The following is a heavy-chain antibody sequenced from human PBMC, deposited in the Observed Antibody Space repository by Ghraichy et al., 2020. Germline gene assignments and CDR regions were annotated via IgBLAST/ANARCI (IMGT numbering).Heavy chain of an antibody. D-gene: IGHD2-8*02. Sequence: ASVKVSCKASGYTFSGYAIHWVRQAPGQSLEWMGWVYGGNGRTQYSFQFRDRVTFSRDTSANTAYMELSSLKYEDTAVYYCARMGCTGDVCYSPPPYYLDHWGQGTLVTASS. J-gene: IGHJ4*02. CDR3: ARMGCTGDVCYSPPPYYLDH. V-gene: IGHV1-3*01. CDR1: GYTFSGYA. CDR2: VYGGNGRT.